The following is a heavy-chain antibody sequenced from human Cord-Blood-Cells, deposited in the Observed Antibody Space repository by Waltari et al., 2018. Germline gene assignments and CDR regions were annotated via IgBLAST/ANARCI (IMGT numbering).Heavy chain of an antibody. J-gene: IGHJ4*02. Sequence: EVQLVQSGAEVKKPGESLKISCKGSGYSFTSYWIGWVRQMPGKGLEWMGITCPGDPDTRYSPAFQGQVTLSADKSISTAYRQWSSLKASDTAMYYCAGLLPSYYDFWSGYSAFDYWGQGTLVTVSS. D-gene: IGHD3-3*01. V-gene: IGHV5-51*01. CDR3: AGLLPSYYDFWSGYSAFDY. CDR2: TCPGDPDT. CDR1: GYSFTSYW.